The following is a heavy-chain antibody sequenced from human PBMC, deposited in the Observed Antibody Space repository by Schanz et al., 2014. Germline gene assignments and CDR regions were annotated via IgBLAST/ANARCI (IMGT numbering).Heavy chain of an antibody. CDR3: ARGPIPIQGVPMDF. V-gene: IGHV3-33*08. J-gene: IGHJ4*02. CDR2: IGYDGSEK. D-gene: IGHD3-10*01. Sequence: VQLVESGGGMVQPGGSLRLSCAASGFTFSDHYMNWVRQAPGKGLEWVANIGYDGSEKYYVDSVKGRFTISRDNSKDTLYLQMSGLTPEDTAVYYCARGPIPIQGVPMDFWGQGTLVTVSS. CDR1: GFTFSDHY.